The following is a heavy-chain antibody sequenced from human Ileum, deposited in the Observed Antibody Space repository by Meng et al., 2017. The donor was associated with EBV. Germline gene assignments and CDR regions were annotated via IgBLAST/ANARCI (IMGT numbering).Heavy chain of an antibody. J-gene: IGHJ4*02. CDR3: ASSDYYRSDY. CDR1: GGSIGRGDW. Sequence: VQLPWAGPGTFEPSAALSPLCAGSGGSIGRGDWWSWVRQPPGKGLEWIGETSHSGRTNYSPSLKSRVTISLDKSKNQLSLKLNSVTAADTAVYYCASSDYYRSDYWGQGTLVTVSS. V-gene: IGHV4-4*02. D-gene: IGHD3-22*01. CDR2: TSHSGRT.